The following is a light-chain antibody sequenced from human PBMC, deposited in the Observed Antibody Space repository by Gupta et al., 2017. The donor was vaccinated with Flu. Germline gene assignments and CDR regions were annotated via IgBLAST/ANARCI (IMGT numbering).Light chain of an antibody. Sequence: IQTTQSPASLSASVGDRVTITCRASQTINNYLNWYQQKPGKAPKLLVYAASRLQSGVPSRFSGGGSGTDFTLTISSLRPEDFATYYCQQMGTFGQGTKLEI. J-gene: IGKJ2*02. V-gene: IGKV1-39*01. CDR1: QTINNY. CDR3: QQMGT. CDR2: AAS.